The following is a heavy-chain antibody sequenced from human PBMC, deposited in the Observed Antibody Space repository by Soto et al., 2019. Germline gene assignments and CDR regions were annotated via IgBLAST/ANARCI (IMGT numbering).Heavy chain of an antibody. CDR3: TRDRGGSGWPELDC. J-gene: IGHJ4*02. V-gene: IGHV3-23*01. CDR1: GFTFRSYI. Sequence: PGGSLRLSCTASGFTFRSYIMNWVRQALGKGLEWISTITADGGGTFYADSVKGRFTITRDNSKDTLYLQMDNLRAEDTALYYCTRDRGGSGWPELDCWGQGTQVTVSS. D-gene: IGHD6-19*01. CDR2: ITADGGGT.